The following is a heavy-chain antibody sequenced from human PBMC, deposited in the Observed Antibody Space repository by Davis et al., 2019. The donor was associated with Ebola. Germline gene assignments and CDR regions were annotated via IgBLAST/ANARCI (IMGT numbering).Heavy chain of an antibody. CDR2: IYTGDSDT. CDR3: ASLRRTITGMDDAFDI. J-gene: IGHJ3*02. D-gene: IGHD2-8*02. CDR1: GNSFASHW. Sequence: GSLRLSCKDSGNSFASHWIGWVRQMPGKGLEWMGIIYTGDSDTRYSPSFRGQVIISADKSIKTAFLQWSSLKASDTAMYYCASLRRTITGMDDAFDIWGQGTMVTVSS. V-gene: IGHV5-51*01.